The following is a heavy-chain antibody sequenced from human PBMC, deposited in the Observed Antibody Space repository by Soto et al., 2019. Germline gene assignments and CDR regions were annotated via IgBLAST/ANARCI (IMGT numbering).Heavy chain of an antibody. CDR3: VEPGGCTKGACYTGDAFDS. CDR1: GYTFTSYA. J-gene: IGHJ3*02. D-gene: IGHD2-8*01. CDR2: INAGNGNT. Sequence: ASVKVSCKALGYTFTSYAMPWVRQAPGQRLEWMGWINAGNGNTKYSQKFQGRVTITRDTSGSTAYMELSSLRSEDTAVYNCVEPGGCTKGACYTGDAFDSWGQGTMANVSS. V-gene: IGHV1-3*01.